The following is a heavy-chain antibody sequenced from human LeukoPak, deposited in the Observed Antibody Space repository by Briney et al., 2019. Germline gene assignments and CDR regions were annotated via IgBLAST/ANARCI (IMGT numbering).Heavy chain of an antibody. J-gene: IGHJ5*02. D-gene: IGHD3-10*01. V-gene: IGHV3-23*01. CDR1: GFTFSSYG. CDR2: ISGSGGST. Sequence: GGSLRLSCAASGFTFSSYGMSWVRQAPGKGLEWVSAISGSGGSTYYADSVKGRFTISRDNSKNTLYLQMNSLRAEDTAVYYCAKDPAYGSGLTQGDWFDPWGQGTLVTVSS. CDR3: AKDPAYGSGLTQGDWFDP.